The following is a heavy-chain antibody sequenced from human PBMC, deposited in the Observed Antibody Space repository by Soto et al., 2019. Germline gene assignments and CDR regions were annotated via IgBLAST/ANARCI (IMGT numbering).Heavy chain of an antibody. D-gene: IGHD3-3*01. CDR3: AREMGPRVAYYDFWSGSPVAAFDI. V-gene: IGHV1-46*03. CDR2: INPSGGST. CDR1: GYTITSYY. J-gene: IGHJ3*02. Sequence: ASVKVSCQASGYTITSYYVHWVRQAPGQGLEWMGIINPSGGSTSYAQKFQGRVTMTRDTSTSTVYMELSSLRSEDTAVYYCAREMGPRVAYYDFWSGSPVAAFDIWGQGTMVTVSS.